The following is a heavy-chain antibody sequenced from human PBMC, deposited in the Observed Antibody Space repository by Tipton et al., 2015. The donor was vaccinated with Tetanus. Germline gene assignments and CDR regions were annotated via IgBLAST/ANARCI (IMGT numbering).Heavy chain of an antibody. CDR1: GGSVSSGSYY. Sequence: TLSLTCTVSGGSVSSGSYYWSWIRQPPGKGLEWIGYIYYSGSTNYNPSLKGLVTISVDTSKNQFSLKLSSVTAADTAVYYCARDGYYDILTGYRRGPGLVYWGQGTLVAVSS. CDR3: ARDGYYDILTGYRRGPGLVY. D-gene: IGHD3-9*01. J-gene: IGHJ4*02. CDR2: IYYSGST. V-gene: IGHV4-61*01.